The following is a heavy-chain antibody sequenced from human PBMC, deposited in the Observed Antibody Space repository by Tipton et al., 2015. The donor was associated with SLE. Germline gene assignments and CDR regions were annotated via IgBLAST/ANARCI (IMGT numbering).Heavy chain of an antibody. Sequence: SLRLSCAASGFNFSNAWMSWVRQAPGKGLEWVANIKQDGSEKYYVDSVKGRFTISRDNAKNSLYLQMNSLRAEDTAVYYCARDRPRISDYWGQGTLVTVSS. CDR1: GFNFSNAW. J-gene: IGHJ4*02. CDR3: ARDRPRISDY. V-gene: IGHV3-7*03. D-gene: IGHD2-21*01. CDR2: IKQDGSEK.